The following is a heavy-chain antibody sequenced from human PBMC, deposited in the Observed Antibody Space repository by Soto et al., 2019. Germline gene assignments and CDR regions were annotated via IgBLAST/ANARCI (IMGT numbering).Heavy chain of an antibody. CDR1: EGSSGGGGDY. D-gene: IGHD2-15*01. V-gene: IGHV4-31*02. CDR2: IYYSGST. J-gene: IGHJ4*02. CDR3: ASGGVVAAKFDY. Sequence: SHTRTVSEGSSGGGGDYRSWISQHPGKGLEWIGYIYYSGSTYYNPSLKSRVTISVDTSKNQFSLKLSSVTAADTAVYYCASGGVVAAKFDYSGQRTLVTVSS.